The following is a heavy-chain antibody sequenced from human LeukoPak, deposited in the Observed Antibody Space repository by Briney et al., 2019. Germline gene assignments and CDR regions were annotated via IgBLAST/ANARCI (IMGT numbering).Heavy chain of an antibody. CDR3: ARDTDYAFDV. J-gene: IGHJ3*01. CDR1: GFTFSSYS. CDR2: ISRTT. Sequence: GGSLRLSCAASGFTFSSYSFNWVRQAPGKGLEWVSYISRTTSYADSVKGRFTISRDNAKSSLYLQMNSLRAEDTAVYYCARDTDYAFDVWGQGTMVTVSS. V-gene: IGHV3-48*01.